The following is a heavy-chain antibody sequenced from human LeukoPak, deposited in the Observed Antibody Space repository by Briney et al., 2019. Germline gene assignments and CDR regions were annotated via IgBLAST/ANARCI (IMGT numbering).Heavy chain of an antibody. CDR1: GGSISSYY. V-gene: IGHV4-59*01. CDR2: IYYSGST. D-gene: IGHD1-26*01. CDR3: ARSGSYYAPFDY. J-gene: IGHJ4*02. Sequence: SETLSLTCTVSGGSISSYYWSWIRQPPGKGLEWIGYIYYSGSTNYSPSLKSRVTISVDTSKNQFSLKLSSVTAADTAVYYCARSGSYYAPFDYWAREPWSPSPQ.